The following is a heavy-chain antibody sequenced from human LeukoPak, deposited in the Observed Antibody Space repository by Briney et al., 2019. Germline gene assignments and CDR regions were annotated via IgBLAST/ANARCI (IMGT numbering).Heavy chain of an antibody. CDR2: ISSSGSTI. V-gene: IGHV3-48*03. CDR3: ARVPYCSGGSCYLT. J-gene: IGHJ5*02. Sequence: GGSLRLSCAASGFTFSSYEMNWVRQAPGKGLEWVSYISSSGSTIYYADSVKGRFTISRDNAKNSLYLQMNSLRAEDTAVYYCARVPYCSGGSCYLTWGQGTLVTVSS. CDR1: GFTFSSYE. D-gene: IGHD2-15*01.